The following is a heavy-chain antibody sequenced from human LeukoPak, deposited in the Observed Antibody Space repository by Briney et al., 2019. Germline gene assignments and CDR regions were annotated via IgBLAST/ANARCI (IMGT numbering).Heavy chain of an antibody. J-gene: IGHJ4*02. CDR1: GGSISSYY. V-gene: IGHV4-59*01. Sequence: SETLSLTCTVSGGSISSYYWSWIRRPPGKGLEWIGYIYYSGSTNYNPSLKSRVTISVDTSKNQFSLKLSSVTAADTAVYYCASGDCSSTSCYDYWGQGTLVTVSS. CDR3: ASGDCSSTSCYDY. D-gene: IGHD2-2*01. CDR2: IYYSGST.